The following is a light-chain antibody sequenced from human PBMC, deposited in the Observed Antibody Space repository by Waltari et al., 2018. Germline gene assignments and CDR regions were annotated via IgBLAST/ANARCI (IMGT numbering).Light chain of an antibody. V-gene: IGKV3-20*01. J-gene: IGKJ4*01. CDR1: QSVSGGY. Sequence: EIVLTQSPGTLSFSPGERATLPCRASQSVSGGYLAWYHQRPGQAPRPLIYDASSRATGISDRFSGSVSGTDFTLTISRLEPEDFAVYNCQQYGSSPLTFGGGTKVEIK. CDR3: QQYGSSPLT. CDR2: DAS.